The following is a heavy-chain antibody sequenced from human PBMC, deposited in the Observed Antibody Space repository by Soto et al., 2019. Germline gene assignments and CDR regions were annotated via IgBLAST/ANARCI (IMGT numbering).Heavy chain of an antibody. CDR2: IIPIFGTA. CDR3: ARWGTYCGGDCYSGYYGMDV. CDR1: GGTFSSYA. J-gene: IGHJ6*02. V-gene: IGHV1-69*01. Sequence: QVQLVQSGAEVKKPGSSVKVSCKASGGTFSSYAISWVRQAPGQGLEWMGGIIPIFGTANYAQKFQGRVTITADESTSTAYMELSSLRSEDTAVYYCARWGTYCGGDCYSGYYGMDVWGQGTTVTVSS. D-gene: IGHD2-21*02.